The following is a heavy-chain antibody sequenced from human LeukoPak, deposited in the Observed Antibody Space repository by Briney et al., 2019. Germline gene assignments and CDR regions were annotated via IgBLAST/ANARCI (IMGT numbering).Heavy chain of an antibody. CDR1: GYTFTSYG. D-gene: IGHD3-16*01. CDR3: ARVRMDPLRNYYGMDV. V-gene: IGHV1-18*01. CDR2: ISAYNGNT. J-gene: IGHJ6*02. Sequence: ASVKVSCKASGYTFTSYGISWVRQAPGQGLEWMGWISAYNGNTNYAQKLQGRVTMTTDTSTSTAYMELRSLRSDDTAVYYCARVRMDPLRNYYGMDVWGQGTTVTVSS.